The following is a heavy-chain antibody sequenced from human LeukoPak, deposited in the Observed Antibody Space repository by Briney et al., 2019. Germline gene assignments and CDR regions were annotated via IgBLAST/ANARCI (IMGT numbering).Heavy chain of an antibody. CDR3: ARSPSGYRFDS. CDR1: GGSVNRGTFF. V-gene: IGHV4-61*01. Sequence: SETLSLTCAVSGGSVNRGTFFWTWIRKPPGKGLEWIGYISNSGSTNYHPSLKSRVTISSDTSKTQFTLKLTSVTAADTAVYFCARSPSGYRFDSWGQGTLVIVSS. CDR2: ISNSGST. J-gene: IGHJ4*02. D-gene: IGHD3-22*01.